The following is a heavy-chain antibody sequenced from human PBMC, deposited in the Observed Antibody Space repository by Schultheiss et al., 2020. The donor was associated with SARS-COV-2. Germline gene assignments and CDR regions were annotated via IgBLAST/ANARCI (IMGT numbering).Heavy chain of an antibody. CDR2: ISSSSSTI. J-gene: IGHJ4*02. CDR1: GFTFSSYW. Sequence: GGSLRLSCAASGFTFSSYWMSWVRQAPGKGLEWVSYISSSSSTIYYADSVKGRFTISRDNSKNTLYLQMNSLRAEDTAVYYCARAARGYSYRGEGFDYWGQGTLVTVSS. D-gene: IGHD5-18*01. CDR3: ARAARGYSYRGEGFDY. V-gene: IGHV3-48*01.